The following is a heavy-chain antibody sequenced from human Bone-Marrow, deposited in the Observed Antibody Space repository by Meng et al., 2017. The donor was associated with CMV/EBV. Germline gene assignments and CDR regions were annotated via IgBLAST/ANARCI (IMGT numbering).Heavy chain of an antibody. CDR1: GFTFSSYE. V-gene: IGHV3-48*03. J-gene: IGHJ4*02. D-gene: IGHD1-26*01. CDR3: ARVGGATAFDY. Sequence: GGSLRLSCAASGFTFSSYEMNWVRQAPGKGLEWVSYISSSGSSLYYADSVKGRFTISRDNAKNSLYLQMNSLRAEDTAVYYCARVGGATAFDYWGQGTLVTVSS. CDR2: ISSSGSSL.